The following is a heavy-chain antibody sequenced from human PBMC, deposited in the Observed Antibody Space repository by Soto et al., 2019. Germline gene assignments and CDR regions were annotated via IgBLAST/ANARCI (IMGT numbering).Heavy chain of an antibody. J-gene: IGHJ4*02. CDR1: GFSFSDYD. CDR2: VGTEGDT. CDR3: GRGTADGSGSYYIDY. Sequence: EVQLEESGGGLVQPGGSLRLSCETSGFSFSDYDMHWVRQAPGKGLQWVSAVGTEGDTYYPDFVKGRFTVSRDNGKKSLFLEMKTLSAGDTAIYYCGRGTADGSGSYYIDYWGQGTLVTVSS. V-gene: IGHV3-13*01. D-gene: IGHD3-10*01.